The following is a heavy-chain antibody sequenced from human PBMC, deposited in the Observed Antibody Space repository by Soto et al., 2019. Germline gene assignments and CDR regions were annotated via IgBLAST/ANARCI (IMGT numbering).Heavy chain of an antibody. V-gene: IGHV4-61*01. D-gene: IGHD3-10*01. CDR2: SHYSGYT. CDR1: GDSVSSGSYY. J-gene: IGHJ4*02. CDR3: ARATYHGSDSYYVPYRSNRAFDY. Sequence: QVQLQESGPGLVKASETLSLTCTVSGDSVSSGSYYWSWIRQPPGKGLEWIGYSHYSGYTNYNTYLESRVSISVDPSKNQFSLKLSSVTAADTAVYYCARATYHGSDSYYVPYRSNRAFDYWGQGTLVTVSS.